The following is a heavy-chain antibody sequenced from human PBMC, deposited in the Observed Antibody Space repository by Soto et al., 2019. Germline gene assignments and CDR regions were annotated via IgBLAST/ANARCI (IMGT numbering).Heavy chain of an antibody. Sequence: VQLVQSGAEVKKPGSSVKVSCKASGGTFNTYGITWVRQASGQGLEWMGGIIPISGTIKFAQKFQGRLTITPDESSSTVYMELSSLTSEDTAVYYCASRERVDAFDVWGQGTLVTVSS. CDR2: IIPISGTI. CDR1: GGTFNTYG. V-gene: IGHV1-69*01. D-gene: IGHD1-26*01. CDR3: ASRERVDAFDV. J-gene: IGHJ3*01.